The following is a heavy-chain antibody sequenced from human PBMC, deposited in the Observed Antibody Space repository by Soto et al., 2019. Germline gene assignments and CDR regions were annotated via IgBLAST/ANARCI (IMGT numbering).Heavy chain of an antibody. Sequence: SETLSLTCTVSDVSINSSSDYWGWIRQPPGKGLEWIGEINQSGRTNYNPSLRSRLTLSIDTSKNQFSLKLRSVNAADTAVYFCARGGYCVNDVCSTQFDYWGQGALVTVSS. CDR3: ARGGYCVNDVCSTQFDY. CDR2: INQSGRT. J-gene: IGHJ4*02. D-gene: IGHD2-8*01. V-gene: IGHV4-39*07. CDR1: DVSINSSSDY.